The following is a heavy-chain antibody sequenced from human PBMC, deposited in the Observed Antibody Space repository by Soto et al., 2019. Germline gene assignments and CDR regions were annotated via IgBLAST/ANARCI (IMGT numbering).Heavy chain of an antibody. D-gene: IGHD2-15*01. CDR1: GGSFSGCY. Sequence: QVQLQQCGAGLLKPSETLSLTCAVSGGSFSGCYWRWIRQPPGKGLEWIGEINHSGSTNYNPSLRSQLTISVATSKNQFSLKLSSVTAADTAVYYCARGTGGSCYFDYWGQGTLVTVSS. J-gene: IGHJ4*02. CDR3: ARGTGGSCYFDY. V-gene: IGHV4-34*01. CDR2: INHSGST.